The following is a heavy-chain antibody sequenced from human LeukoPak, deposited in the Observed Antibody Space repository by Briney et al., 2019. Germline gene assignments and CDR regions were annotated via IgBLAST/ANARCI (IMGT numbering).Heavy chain of an antibody. CDR2: IHHSGST. CDR3: ARDLGYGEFDY. V-gene: IGHV4-4*02. Sequence: KPSETLSLTCAVSGGSISSCNWWSWVRQPPGKGLEWIGEIHHSGSTNYNPSLKSRVTISPDKSKNQFSLTLTSVTAADTAVYYCARDLGYGEFDYWGQGTLVTVSS. CDR1: GGSISSCNW. D-gene: IGHD4-17*01. J-gene: IGHJ4*02.